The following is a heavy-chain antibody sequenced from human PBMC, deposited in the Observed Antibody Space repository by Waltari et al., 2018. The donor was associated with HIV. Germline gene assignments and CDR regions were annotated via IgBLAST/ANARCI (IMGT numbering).Heavy chain of an antibody. CDR2: IYTSGST. D-gene: IGHD3-22*01. CDR3: ARGTYYFDTSSGYPPLDL. CDR1: GGSINSNY. J-gene: IGHJ2*01. Sequence: VQLQQSGPRLMKPSETLPLTCIVSGGSINSNYWNWIRQPAGKALEWIGRIYTSGSTKYNPSLKSRVSMSIATSKNQFSLNLTSVTAADTAVYYCARGTYYFDTSSGYPPLDLWGRGTLVTVSS. V-gene: IGHV4-4*07.